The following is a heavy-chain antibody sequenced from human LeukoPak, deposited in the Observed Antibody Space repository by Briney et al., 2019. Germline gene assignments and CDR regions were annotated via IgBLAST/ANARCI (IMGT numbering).Heavy chain of an antibody. Sequence: GGSLRLSCAASGFTFSSYGMSWVRQAPGKGLEWVSAISGSGGSTYYADSVKGRFTISRDNSKNTLYLQMNSLRAEDTAFYYCAKDLGYCSSTTCYGFDYWGQGTLVTVSS. J-gene: IGHJ4*02. V-gene: IGHV3-23*01. CDR3: AKDLGYCSSTTCYGFDY. CDR2: ISGSGGST. D-gene: IGHD2-2*01. CDR1: GFTFSSYG.